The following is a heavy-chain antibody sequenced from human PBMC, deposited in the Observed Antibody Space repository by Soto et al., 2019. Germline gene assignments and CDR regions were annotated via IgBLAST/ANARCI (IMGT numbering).Heavy chain of an antibody. CDR2: INYSGST. CDR3: ARQAVGITSRQYLDV. CDR1: GGSISAYY. Sequence: QVQLQESGPGLVKHSETLFLTCTVSGGSISAYYWNWIRRTPAKGLEWIGYINYSGSTNYNPSLNSRVTISVETLENQFSLRLSYVTAADTAVYYCARQAVGITSRQYLDVWGKVTTVTVSS. J-gene: IGHJ6*03. V-gene: IGHV4-59*08. D-gene: IGHD1-20*01.